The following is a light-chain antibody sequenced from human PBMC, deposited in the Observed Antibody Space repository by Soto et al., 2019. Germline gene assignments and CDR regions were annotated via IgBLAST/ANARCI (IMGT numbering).Light chain of an antibody. CDR2: DVT. CDR1: SSDVDTYNY. CDR3: TSYRSSTLFV. Sequence: QSALTQPASVSGSPGQSIAISCTGASSDVDTYNYVSWYQHHPGKAPKLMIYDVTNRPSGVSDRFSGSKSDNTASLTISGLQAEDEADYYCTSYRSSTLFVFGTGTKVTVL. J-gene: IGLJ1*01. V-gene: IGLV2-14*03.